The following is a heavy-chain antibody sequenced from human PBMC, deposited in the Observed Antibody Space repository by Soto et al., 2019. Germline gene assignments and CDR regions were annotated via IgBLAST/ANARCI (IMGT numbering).Heavy chain of an antibody. V-gene: IGHV3-30*18. Sequence: QVQLVESGGGVVQPGRSLRLSCAASGFTFSSYGMHWVRQAPGKGLEWVAVISDDGSNKYYADSVKGRFTISRDNSKNTLYLQMHSLRAEDTAVYYCAKDARRSYGYWFPFDYWGQGTLVTVSS. D-gene: IGHD5-18*01. CDR1: GFTFSSYG. J-gene: IGHJ4*02. CDR3: AKDARRSYGYWFPFDY. CDR2: ISDDGSNK.